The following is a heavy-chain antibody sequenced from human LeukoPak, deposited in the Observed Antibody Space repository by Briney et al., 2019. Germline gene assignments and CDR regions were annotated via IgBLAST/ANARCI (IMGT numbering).Heavy chain of an antibody. V-gene: IGHV4-4*02. J-gene: IGHJ4*02. CDR3: ARDSYYYDSSGSKPLDY. Sequence: SETLSLTCAVSGGSISSSNWWSWIRQPPGKGLEWIGEIYHSGSTNYNPSLKSRVTMSGDTSKNQFSLKLSSVTAADTAVYYCARDSYYYDSSGSKPLDYWGQGTLVTVSS. CDR1: GGSISSSNW. D-gene: IGHD3-22*01. CDR2: IYHSGST.